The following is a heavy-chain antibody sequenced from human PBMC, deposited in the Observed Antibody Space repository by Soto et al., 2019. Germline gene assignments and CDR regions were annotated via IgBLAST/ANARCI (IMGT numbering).Heavy chain of an antibody. CDR1: GGTFSSYA. J-gene: IGHJ4*02. D-gene: IGHD1-1*01. CDR3: ARDTGNGGNDGPYYFDY. CDR2: IIPIFGTA. Sequence: GASVKVCCKASGGTFSSYAISWVRQAPGQGLEWMGGIIPIFGTANYAQKFQGRVTITADESTSTAYMELSSLRSEDTAVYYCARDTGNGGNDGPYYFDYWGQGTLVTVSS. V-gene: IGHV1-69*13.